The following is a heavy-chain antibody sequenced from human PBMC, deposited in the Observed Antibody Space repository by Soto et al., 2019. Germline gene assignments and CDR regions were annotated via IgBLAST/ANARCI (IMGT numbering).Heavy chain of an antibody. CDR1: GGSISSSSYY. J-gene: IGHJ6*04. CDR3: ARGVDYGSGSYGSLDV. D-gene: IGHD3-10*01. Sequence: SETLSLTCTMSGGSISSSSYYWGWIRQPPGKGLEWIGSLYYSGSTYYNPSLKGRVSIYVDTSRNQFSLKLSSVTAADTAVYYCARGVDYGSGSYGSLDVWGKGTTVTVSS. CDR2: LYYSGST. V-gene: IGHV4-39*01.